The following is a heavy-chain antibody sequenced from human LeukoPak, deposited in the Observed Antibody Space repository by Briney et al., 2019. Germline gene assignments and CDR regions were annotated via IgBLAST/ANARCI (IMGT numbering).Heavy chain of an antibody. V-gene: IGHV3-9*03. D-gene: IGHD4-11*01. CDR3: AKGIFAVTTTPFDY. CDR2: ISWNSGSI. Sequence: GRSLRLSCAASGFTFYDYAMHWVRQAPGKGLGWVSGISWNSGSIGYADSVKGRFTISRDNAKNSLYLQMNSLRAEDMALYYCAKGIFAVTTTPFDYWGQGTLVTVSS. CDR1: GFTFYDYA. J-gene: IGHJ4*02.